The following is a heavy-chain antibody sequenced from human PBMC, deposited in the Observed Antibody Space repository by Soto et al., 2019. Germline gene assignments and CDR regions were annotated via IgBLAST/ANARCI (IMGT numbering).Heavy chain of an antibody. CDR3: AIRPTDAFDI. CDR2: IYYSGST. J-gene: IGHJ3*02. Sequence: SETLSLTCTVSGGSISSGGYYWSWIRQHPGKGLEWIGYIYYSGSTYYNPSLKSRVTISVDTSKNQFSLKLSSVTAADTAVYYCAIRPTDAFDIWGQGTMVTVSS. V-gene: IGHV4-31*03. CDR1: GGSISSGGYY.